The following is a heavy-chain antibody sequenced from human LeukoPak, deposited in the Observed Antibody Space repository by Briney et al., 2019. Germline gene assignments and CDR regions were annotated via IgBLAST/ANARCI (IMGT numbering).Heavy chain of an antibody. D-gene: IGHD5-12*01. CDR1: GASISSGGYY. V-gene: IGHV4-31*03. J-gene: IGHJ5*02. Sequence: PSQTLSLTCTVSGASISSGGYYWSWIRQHPGKGLEWIGYIYYSGTTYYNPSLKSRVTISVDTSKNQFSLNLSSVTAADTAVYYCAREWSGYSGYDSSVDDNWFDPWGQGTLVTVSS. CDR3: AREWSGYSGYDSSVDDNWFDP. CDR2: IYYSGTT.